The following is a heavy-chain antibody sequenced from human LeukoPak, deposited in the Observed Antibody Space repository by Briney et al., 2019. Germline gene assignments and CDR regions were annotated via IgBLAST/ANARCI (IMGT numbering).Heavy chain of an antibody. CDR3: ARQIASAGTAGFGF. CDR1: GGSISSYY. J-gene: IGHJ4*02. CDR2: IYSTGST. V-gene: IGHV4-4*07. D-gene: IGHD6-13*01. Sequence: NPSETLSLTCTVSGGSISSYYWSWIRQPAGKGLEWIGRIYSTGSTNYNPSLKSRVTMSVDTSKNQFSLRLRSVTAADTAVYYCARQIASAGTAGFGFWGQGALVTVSS.